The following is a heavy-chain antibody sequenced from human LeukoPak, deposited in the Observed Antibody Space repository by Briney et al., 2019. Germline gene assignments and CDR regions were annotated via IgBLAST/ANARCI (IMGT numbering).Heavy chain of an antibody. CDR1: ELTVSDDY. V-gene: IGHV3-66*01. J-gene: IGHJ6*02. CDR2: IYTRGNS. CDR3: ARGQQLGRGNYYYYGMDV. D-gene: IGHD6-13*01. Sequence: GGSLRLSCAASELTVSDDYMSWVRQAPGKGLEWVSVIYTRGNSYYADSVRGRFTISRDNSKNTLYLQMNSLRAEDTAVYYCARGQQLGRGNYYYYGMDVWGQGTTVTVSS.